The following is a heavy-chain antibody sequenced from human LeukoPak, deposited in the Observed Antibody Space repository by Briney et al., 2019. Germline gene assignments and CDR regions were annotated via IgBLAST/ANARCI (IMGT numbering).Heavy chain of an antibody. CDR2: IIPIFGTA. J-gene: IGHJ3*01. Sequence: ASVKVSCKASGYTFTSYGICWVRQAPGQGLEWMGGIIPIFGTANYAQKFQGRVTITADESTSTAYMELSSLRSEDTAVYYCASGSDYYDSSGYLWGQGTMVTVSS. CDR3: ASGSDYYDSSGYL. D-gene: IGHD3-22*01. CDR1: GYTFTSYG. V-gene: IGHV1-69*13.